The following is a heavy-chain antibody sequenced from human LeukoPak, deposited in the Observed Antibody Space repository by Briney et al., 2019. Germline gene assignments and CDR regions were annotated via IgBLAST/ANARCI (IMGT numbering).Heavy chain of an antibody. V-gene: IGHV3-21*01. J-gene: IGHJ4*02. CDR3: ARGEYGSGSYHIDY. D-gene: IGHD3-10*01. CDR2: IGSSSSYI. Sequence: PGGSLRLSCAASGFTFSSYSMNWVRQAPGTGLEWVSFIGSSSSYIYYADSVKGRFTISRDNAKNSLYLQMNSLRAEDTAVYYCARGEYGSGSYHIDYWGQGTLVTVSS. CDR1: GFTFSSYS.